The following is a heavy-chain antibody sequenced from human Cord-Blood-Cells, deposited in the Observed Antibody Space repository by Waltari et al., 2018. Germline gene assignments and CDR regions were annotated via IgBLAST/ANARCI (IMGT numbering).Heavy chain of an antibody. V-gene: IGHV4-34*01. CDR3: ARVYSSSWYFDY. CDR1: GGSFSGYY. Sequence: QVQLQQWGAGLLKPSETLSLTCAVYGGSFSGYYWSWIHQPPGKGLEWIGEINHRGSTNYNPSLKSRVTISVDTSKNQFSLKLSSVTAADTAVYYCARVYSSSWYFDYWGQGTLVTVSS. J-gene: IGHJ4*02. D-gene: IGHD6-13*01. CDR2: INHRGST.